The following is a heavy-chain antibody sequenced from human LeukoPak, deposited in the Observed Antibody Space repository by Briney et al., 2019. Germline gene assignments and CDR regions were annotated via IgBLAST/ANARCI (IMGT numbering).Heavy chain of an antibody. D-gene: IGHD4-17*01. CDR2: IYHSGST. CDR1: GGSISSGGYY. Sequence: PSETLSLTCTVSGGSISSGGYYWSWIRQPPGKGLEWIGYIYHSGSTYYNPSLKSRVTISVDTSKNQFSLKLSSVTAADTAVYYCARARPETVTTTPEGWFDPWGQGTLVTVSS. V-gene: IGHV4-30-2*01. CDR3: ARARPETVTTTPEGWFDP. J-gene: IGHJ5*02.